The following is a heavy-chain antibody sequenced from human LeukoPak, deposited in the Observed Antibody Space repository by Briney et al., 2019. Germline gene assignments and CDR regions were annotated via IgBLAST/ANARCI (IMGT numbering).Heavy chain of an antibody. CDR2: IYHSGST. Sequence: PSETLSLTCAVSGGSISSGGYSWSWIRQPPGKGLEWIGYIYHSGSTYYNPSLKSRVTISVDRSKNQFSLKLSSVTAADTAVYYCARDVGYFDYWGQGTLVTVSS. CDR1: GGSISSGGYS. J-gene: IGHJ4*02. CDR3: ARDVGYFDY. V-gene: IGHV4-30-2*01.